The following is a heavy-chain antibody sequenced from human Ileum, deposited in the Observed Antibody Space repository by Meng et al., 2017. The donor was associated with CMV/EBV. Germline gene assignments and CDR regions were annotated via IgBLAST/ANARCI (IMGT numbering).Heavy chain of an antibody. CDR3: ARDLTNKWFYY. J-gene: IGHJ4*02. V-gene: IGHV4-39*07. CDR1: GDPISSGSHS. D-gene: IGHD1-26*01. CDR2: MYFSGIA. Sequence: QLQESGPGLVQPAEPLSLTCTASGDPISSGSHSWAWFRQPPGKRLEWIGSMYFSGIADYNPSLKSRVTISLHATQKQFSLRLTSVTAADSAVYFCARDLTNKWFYYWGQGTLVTVSS.